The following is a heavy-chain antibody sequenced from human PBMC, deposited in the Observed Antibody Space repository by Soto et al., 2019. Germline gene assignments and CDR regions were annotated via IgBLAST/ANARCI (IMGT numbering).Heavy chain of an antibody. CDR1: GFTFSTYC. Sequence: GGSLRLSCAASGFTFSTYCMHWVRQAPGKGLVWVSRIVGDGSGTTYADSVKGRFTISRDNAKNTLFLQMNSLRAEDTAVYFCARGSSGSKFDFWGQGTPVTVSS. CDR2: IVGDGSGT. D-gene: IGHD3-22*01. V-gene: IGHV3-74*01. CDR3: ARGSSGSKFDF. J-gene: IGHJ4*02.